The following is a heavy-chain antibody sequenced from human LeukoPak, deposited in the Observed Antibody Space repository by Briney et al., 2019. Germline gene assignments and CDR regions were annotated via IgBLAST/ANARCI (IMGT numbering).Heavy chain of an antibody. Sequence: GGSLRLSCAASGFTFSSYAMSWVRQAPGKGLEWVSAISGSGGSTYYADSVKGRFTISRDNSKNTLYLQMNSLRAEDTAVYYCARDSSDSTTYYYYMDVWGKGTTVTVSS. D-gene: IGHD1-1*01. V-gene: IGHV3-23*01. J-gene: IGHJ6*03. CDR1: GFTFSSYA. CDR3: ARDSSDSTTYYYYMDV. CDR2: ISGSGGST.